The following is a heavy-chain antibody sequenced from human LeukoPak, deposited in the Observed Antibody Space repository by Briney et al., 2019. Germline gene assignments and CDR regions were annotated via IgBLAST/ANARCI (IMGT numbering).Heavy chain of an antibody. CDR3: ARGSKSMVRGEDY. J-gene: IGHJ4*02. CDR1: GFTFSSYA. D-gene: IGHD3-10*01. CDR2: ISGNGGST. V-gene: IGHV3-23*01. Sequence: GGSLRLSCAASGFTFSSYAMSWVRQAPGKGLEWVSAISGNGGSTYYADSVKGRFTISRDNAKNSLYLQMNSLRAEDTAVYYCARGSKSMVRGEDYWGQGTLVTVSS.